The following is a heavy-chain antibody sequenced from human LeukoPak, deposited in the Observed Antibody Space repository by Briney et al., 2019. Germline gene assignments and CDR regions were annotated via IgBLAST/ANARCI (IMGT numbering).Heavy chain of an antibody. Sequence: PGGSMRLSSAASGFTFSSYAMSWVRQAPGKGREWVSAISGSGGSTYYADSVKGRFTISRDNSKSTLYLQMDSLRDENAAVYYCAKDVQYQLLNLNWFDHWGQGTLVTVSS. V-gene: IGHV3-23*01. D-gene: IGHD2-2*02. CDR2: ISGSGGST. CDR1: GFTFSSYA. CDR3: AKDVQYQLLNLNWFDH. J-gene: IGHJ5*02.